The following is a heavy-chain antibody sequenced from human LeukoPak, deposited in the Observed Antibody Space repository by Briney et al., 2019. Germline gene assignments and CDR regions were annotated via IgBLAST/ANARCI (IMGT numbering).Heavy chain of an antibody. CDR1: GGTFSSYA. CDR3: AKDSRRKGQLWLKGYYYFDY. D-gene: IGHD5-18*01. Sequence: SVKVSCKASGGTFSSYAISWVRQAPGQGLEWMGGIIPIFGTANYAQKFQGRVTITADESTSTAYMELSSLRSEDTAVYYCAKDSRRKGQLWLKGYYYFDYWGQGTLVTVSS. J-gene: IGHJ4*02. CDR2: IIPIFGTA. V-gene: IGHV1-69*13.